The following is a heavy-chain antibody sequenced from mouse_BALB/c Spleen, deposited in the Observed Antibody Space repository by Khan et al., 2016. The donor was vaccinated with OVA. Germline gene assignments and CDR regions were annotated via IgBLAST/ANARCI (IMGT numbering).Heavy chain of an antibody. V-gene: IGHV2-6-1*01. D-gene: IGHD2-10*01. CDR3: ARQPYYHYNIMDY. Sequence: VQLQESGPGLAAPSQSLSITCTISGFSLTNYGVHWVRQPPGKGLEWLVVIWSDGTTTYNSALKSRLTITKDNSQSQVFLKMNSLQTDDTAIYFCARQPYYHYNIMDYWGQGTSATVSS. CDR2: IWSDGTT. J-gene: IGHJ4*01. CDR1: GFSLTNYG.